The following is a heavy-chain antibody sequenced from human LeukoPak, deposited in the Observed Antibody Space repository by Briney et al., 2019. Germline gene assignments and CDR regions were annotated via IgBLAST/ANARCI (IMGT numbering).Heavy chain of an antibody. J-gene: IGHJ4*02. Sequence: GGSLRLSCAASGFTFSSYAMHWVRQAPGKGLEWVAVISYDGSNKYYADSVKGRFTISRDNSKNTLYLQMNSLRAEDTAVYYCARGQIVLMVYAMAFDYWGQGTLVTVSS. CDR1: GFTFSSYA. CDR3: ARGQIVLMVYAMAFDY. CDR2: ISYDGSNK. V-gene: IGHV3-30-3*01. D-gene: IGHD2-8*01.